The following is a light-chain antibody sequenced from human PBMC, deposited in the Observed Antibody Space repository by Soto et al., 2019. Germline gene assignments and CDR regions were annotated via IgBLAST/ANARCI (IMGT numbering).Light chain of an antibody. J-gene: IGKJ1*01. CDR1: QSVGRN. CDR3: QQYGSAPRT. Sequence: EIVMTQSPVALSVSPGESAALSCRASQSVGRNFAWYQQRPGQAPRLLVYDASSRATGIPDRFSGSGSGTDFTLTISRLEPEDFAVYYCQQYGSAPRTFGQGTKVEIK. CDR2: DAS. V-gene: IGKV3-20*01.